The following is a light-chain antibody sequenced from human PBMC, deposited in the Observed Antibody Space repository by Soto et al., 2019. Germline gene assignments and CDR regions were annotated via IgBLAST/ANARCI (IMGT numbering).Light chain of an antibody. CDR3: QQYNNWPRT. V-gene: IGKV3-15*01. CDR1: QSVSSY. Sequence: EIVMTQAPATLSVSPGERATLSCRASQSVSSYLAWYHQKPGQAPRLLIYGASTRATGIPARFSGSGSGTEFTLSITSLQSEDFAVYYCQQYNNWPRTLGQGTKVDIK. J-gene: IGKJ1*01. CDR2: GAS.